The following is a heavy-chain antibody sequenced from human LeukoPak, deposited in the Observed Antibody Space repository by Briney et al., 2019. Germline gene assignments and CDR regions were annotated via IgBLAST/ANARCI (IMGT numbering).Heavy chain of an antibody. CDR3: ARQNFEY. Sequence: GGSLRLSCAASGFAFSSYWMNWVRQAPGRGLEWVANIKPDGSGKYYVDSVKGRFTISRDNAKNSLYLQMNSLRAEDTAVYYCARQNFEYWAQGTLVTVSS. J-gene: IGHJ4*02. CDR1: GFAFSSYW. V-gene: IGHV3-7*04. CDR2: IKPDGSGK.